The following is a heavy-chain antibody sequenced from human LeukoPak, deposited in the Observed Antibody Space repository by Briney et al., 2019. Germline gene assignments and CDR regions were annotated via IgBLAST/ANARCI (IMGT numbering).Heavy chain of an antibody. D-gene: IGHD5-18*01. CDR2: IIPIFDTV. CDR1: GGTFGSYA. V-gene: IGHV1-69*05. CDR3: ARGDTAMVNFYYYYMDV. Sequence: ASVKVSCKAFGGTFGSYALSWVRQAPGQGLEWMGGIIPIFDTVKYAPKFQGRLTITTDESASTAYMELSSLRSEDTAFYYCARGDTAMVNFYYYYMDVWGKGTTVTVSS. J-gene: IGHJ6*03.